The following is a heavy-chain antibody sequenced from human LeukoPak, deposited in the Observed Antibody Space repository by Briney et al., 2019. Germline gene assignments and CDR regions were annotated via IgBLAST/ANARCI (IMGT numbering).Heavy chain of an antibody. V-gene: IGHV3-30*02. D-gene: IGHD3-10*01. Sequence: SGGSLRLSCAASGFTFSSYGMHWVRQAPGKGLEWVAFIRYDGSNKYYADSVKGRFTISRDNSKNTLYLQMNSLRAEDTAVYYCANLNPMVLFFDYWGQGTLVTVSS. CDR3: ANLNPMVLFFDY. CDR2: IRYDGSNK. CDR1: GFTFSSYG. J-gene: IGHJ4*02.